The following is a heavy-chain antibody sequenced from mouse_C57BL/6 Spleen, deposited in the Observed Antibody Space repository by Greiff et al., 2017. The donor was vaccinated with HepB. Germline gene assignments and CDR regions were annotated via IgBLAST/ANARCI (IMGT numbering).Heavy chain of an antibody. CDR3: ARGYYGRERYWYFDV. Sequence: EAGGVDFSRYWMSWVRRAPGKGLEWIGEINPDSSTINYAPSLKDKFIISRDNAKNTLYLQMSKVRSEDTALYYCARGYYGRERYWYFDVWGTGTTVTVSS. CDR1: GVDFSRYW. J-gene: IGHJ1*03. D-gene: IGHD1-1*01. CDR2: INPDSSTI. V-gene: IGHV4-1*01.